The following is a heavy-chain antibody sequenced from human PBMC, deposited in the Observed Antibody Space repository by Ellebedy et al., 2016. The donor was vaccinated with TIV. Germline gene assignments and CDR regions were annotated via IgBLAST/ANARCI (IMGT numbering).Heavy chain of an antibody. CDR2: INWNGGST. CDR1: GFTFADYG. J-gene: IGHJ6*02. V-gene: IGHV3-20*03. CDR3: ARNLGSYYDFWSGSYV. Sequence: GGSLRLXXAASGFTFADYGMSWVRQAPGKGLAWVSGINWNGGSTGYADSVKGRFTISRDNAKNSLHLQMNSLRAEDTALYYCARNLGSYYDFWSGSYVWGQGTTVTVSS. D-gene: IGHD3-3*01.